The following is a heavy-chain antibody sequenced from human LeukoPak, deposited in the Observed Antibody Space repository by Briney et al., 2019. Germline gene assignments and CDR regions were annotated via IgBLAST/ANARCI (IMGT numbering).Heavy chain of an antibody. CDR1: GFNFSIYA. V-gene: IGHV3-23*01. D-gene: IGHD3-16*01. CDR2: ISASGATT. J-gene: IGHJ3*01. Sequence: PGGSLRLSCAASGFNFSIYAMSWVRQAPGRWLQWVSGISASGATTYYADSLKGRFTVSRDISKNTLYLQMNSLRAEDTAIYYCAKVRKGVGAFDLWGQGTMVTVSS. CDR3: AKVRKGVGAFDL.